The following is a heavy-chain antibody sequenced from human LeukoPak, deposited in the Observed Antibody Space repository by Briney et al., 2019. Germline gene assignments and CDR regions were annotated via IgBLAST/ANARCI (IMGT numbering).Heavy chain of an antibody. CDR3: ARGEEIVVVTARSDAFDI. CDR1: GLTFSSYA. Sequence: GGSLRLSCAASGLTFSSYAMHWVRQAPGKGLEWVAVISYDGSNKYYADSVKGRFTISRDNSKNTLYLQMNSLRAEDTAVYYCARGEEIVVVTARSDAFDIWGQGTMVTVSS. V-gene: IGHV3-30-3*01. CDR2: ISYDGSNK. J-gene: IGHJ3*02. D-gene: IGHD2-21*02.